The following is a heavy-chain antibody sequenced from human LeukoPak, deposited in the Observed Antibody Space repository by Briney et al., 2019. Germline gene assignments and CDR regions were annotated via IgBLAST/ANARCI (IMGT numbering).Heavy chain of an antibody. V-gene: IGHV1-69*05. D-gene: IGHD2-15*01. CDR3: ARDFPSRAAPAFNWFDS. CDR1: GGTFSSYA. CDR2: IIPIFGTA. Sequence: SVKVSCKASGGTFSSYAISWVRQAPGQGLEWMGGIIPIFGTANYAQKFQGRVTITTDESTSTAYMELSSLRSEDTAVYYCARDFPSRAAPAFNWFDSWGQGTLVTVSS. J-gene: IGHJ5*01.